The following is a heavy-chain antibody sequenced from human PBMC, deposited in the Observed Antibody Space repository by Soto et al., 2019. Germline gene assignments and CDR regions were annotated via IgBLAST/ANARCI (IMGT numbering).Heavy chain of an antibody. CDR2: IMPVFPTP. J-gene: IGHJ6*01. Sequence: QVQLVQSGAEVKKPGSSVKVSCKTSGGTFRTSAISWVRQAPGQGLEWMGGIMPVFPTPDYAQKFQGRVTITTGDSTGTVAMELRSLRSEAPAVYYCARDKDRQQLGGDYFHVGDVGGQGTAVTVSS. V-gene: IGHV1-69*05. CDR1: GGTFRTSA. CDR3: ARDKDRQQLGGDYFHVGDV. D-gene: IGHD3-3*02.